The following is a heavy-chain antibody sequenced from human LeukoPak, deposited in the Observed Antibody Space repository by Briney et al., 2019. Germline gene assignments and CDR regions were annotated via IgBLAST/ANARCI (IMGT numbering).Heavy chain of an antibody. CDR1: GYSFNSYW. CDR3: ARSGAKIFGVVTAAFDI. V-gene: IGHV5-51*01. CDR2: IYLSASDS. J-gene: IGHJ3*02. Sequence: GGTLKISRKGSGYSFNSYWIGWVRQMPGKGLEWRGIIYLSASDSTYSPSFQGQITSSADKSISTAYLQWSRLKASDAAMYDCARSGAKIFGVVTAAFDIWGQGTMVTVSS. D-gene: IGHD3-3*01.